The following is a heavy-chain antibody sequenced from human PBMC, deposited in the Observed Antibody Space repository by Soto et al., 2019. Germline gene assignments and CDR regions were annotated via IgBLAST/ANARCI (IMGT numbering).Heavy chain of an antibody. CDR2: ISNSSSAI. J-gene: IGHJ6*02. D-gene: IGHD1-7*01. CDR1: GFSFSTYS. CDR3: ARGPQTGTTFYYYFAMDV. Sequence: LRLSCAASGFSFSTYSMNWVREAGVKGLEWVSYISNSSSAIYYADSVKGRFTISRDNGKSSLLLQMNSLRDEDSAVYYCARGPQTGTTFYYYFAMDVWGQGTTVTVSS. V-gene: IGHV3-48*02.